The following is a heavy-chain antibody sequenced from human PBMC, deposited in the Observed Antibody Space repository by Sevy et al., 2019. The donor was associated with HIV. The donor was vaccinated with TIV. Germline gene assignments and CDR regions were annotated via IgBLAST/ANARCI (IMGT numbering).Heavy chain of an antibody. D-gene: IGHD3-22*01. V-gene: IGHV4-34*01. CDR3: ARESYYYDSSGIDY. J-gene: IGHJ4*02. CDR1: GGSFSGYY. CDR2: INHSGST. Sequence: SETLSLTCAVYGGSFSGYYWSWIRQPPGKGLEWIGEINHSGSTNYNPSLKSRVTISVDTSKNQFSLKLSSVTAADTAVYYCARESYYYDSSGIDYWGQGTLVTVSS.